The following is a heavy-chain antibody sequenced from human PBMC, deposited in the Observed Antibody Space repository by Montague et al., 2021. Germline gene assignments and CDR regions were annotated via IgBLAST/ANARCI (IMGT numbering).Heavy chain of an antibody. V-gene: IGHV4-39*07. D-gene: IGHD6-13*01. CDR2: IYYSGNS. CDR3: ARVFSSWYVGWFDP. CDR1: GASITSYIYY. Sequence: SETLSLTCTVSGASITSYIYYWVWIRPSPGQGLVWIGCIYYSGNSFYHPSLKSRITMAVDTSKNQFSLKLSSVTAADTAIYYCARVFSSWYVGWFDPWGQGTLVTVSS. J-gene: IGHJ5*02.